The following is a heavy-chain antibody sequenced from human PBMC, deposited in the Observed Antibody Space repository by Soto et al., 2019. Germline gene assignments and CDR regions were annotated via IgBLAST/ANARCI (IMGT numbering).Heavy chain of an antibody. V-gene: IGHV3-21*01. CDR1: GFTFSSYS. CDR3: ARAEEDSSSWYYYYMDV. Sequence: EVQLVESGGGLVKPGGSLRLSCAASGFTFSSYSMNWVRQAPGKGLEWVSSISSSSSYIYYADSVKGRFTISRDNAKNSLYLQMNSLRAEDTAVYYCARAEEDSSSWYYYYMDVWGKGTTVTVSS. D-gene: IGHD6-13*01. CDR2: ISSSSSYI. J-gene: IGHJ6*03.